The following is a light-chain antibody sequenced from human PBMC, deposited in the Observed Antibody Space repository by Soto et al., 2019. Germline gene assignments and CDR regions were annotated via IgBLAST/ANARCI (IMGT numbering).Light chain of an antibody. CDR2: ANN. CDR1: NSDIGAGYD. Sequence: QSVLTQPPSVSGAPGQRVTISCTGSNSDIGAGYDVHWYQQLPGTAPKLAIYANNNRPSGVPDRFSASKSGTSAPLAITGLQADDEADYYCQSYDSSLRGVFGTGTKVTVL. J-gene: IGLJ1*01. CDR3: QSYDSSLRGV. V-gene: IGLV1-40*01.